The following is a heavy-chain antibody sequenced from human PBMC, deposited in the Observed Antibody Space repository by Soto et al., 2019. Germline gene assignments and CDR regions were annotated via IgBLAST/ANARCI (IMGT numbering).Heavy chain of an antibody. D-gene: IGHD4-17*01. V-gene: IGHV4-38-2*02. Sequence: SETLSLTCAVSGYPISSGYYWGWIRQPPGKGLEWIGSIYHSGSTYYNPSLKSRVTISVDTSKNQFSLKLSSVTAADTAVYYCARDPSGYGDYGLYYYGMDVWGQGTTVTVSS. CDR3: ARDPSGYGDYGLYYYGMDV. CDR2: IYHSGST. J-gene: IGHJ6*02. CDR1: GYPISSGYY.